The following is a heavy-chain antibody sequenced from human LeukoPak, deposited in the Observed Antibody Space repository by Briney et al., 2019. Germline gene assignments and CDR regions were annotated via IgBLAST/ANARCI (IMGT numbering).Heavy chain of an antibody. J-gene: IGHJ4*02. CDR2: IYSGGST. Sequence: GGSLRLSCAASGFTVSSNYMSWVRQAPGKGQEWVSVIYSGGSTYYADSVKGRFTISRDNSKNTLYLQMNSLRAEDTAVYYCAKEIHIVVVVAATVHNYFDYWGQGTLVTVSS. D-gene: IGHD2-15*01. CDR1: GFTVSSNY. V-gene: IGHV3-53*01. CDR3: AKEIHIVVVVAATVHNYFDY.